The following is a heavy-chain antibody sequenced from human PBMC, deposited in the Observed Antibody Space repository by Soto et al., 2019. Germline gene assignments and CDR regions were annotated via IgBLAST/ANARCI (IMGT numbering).Heavy chain of an antibody. CDR2: ISGSGGST. CDR3: AGGSSSGYYYYYGMDV. CDR1: GFTFSSYA. Sequence: LRLSCAASGFTFSSYAMSWVRQAPGKGLEWVSAISGSGGSTYYADSVKGRFTISRDNSKNTLYLQMNSLRAEDTAVYYCAGGSSSGYYYYYGMDVWRQGTTVTVSS. V-gene: IGHV3-23*01. D-gene: IGHD6-6*01. J-gene: IGHJ6*02.